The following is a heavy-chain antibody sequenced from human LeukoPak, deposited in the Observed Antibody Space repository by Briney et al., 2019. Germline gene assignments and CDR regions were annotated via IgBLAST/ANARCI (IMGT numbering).Heavy chain of an antibody. CDR3: ARVRGVCSGRSCYGIDS. CDR1: GASIKSGDDY. D-gene: IGHD2-15*01. CDR2: MYYSGST. Sequence: SETLSLTCSVSGASIKSGDDYWIWIRQPPGKGLEWIGHMYYSGSTYYKPSLRSRVTMSLDTSKNQFSLKLTSVTAADTAVYYCARVRGVCSGRSCYGIDSWGQGALVTVSS. V-gene: IGHV4-30-4*01. J-gene: IGHJ4*02.